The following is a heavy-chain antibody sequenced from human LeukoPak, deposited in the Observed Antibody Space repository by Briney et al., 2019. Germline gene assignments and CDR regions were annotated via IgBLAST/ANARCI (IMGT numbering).Heavy chain of an antibody. Sequence: PSQTLSLTCAVSGGSISSGGYSWSWIRQPPGKGLVWIGYIYHSGSTYYNPSLKSRVTISVDRSKNQFSLKLSSVTAADTAVYYCAGVPLLYYYYGMDVWGQGTTVTVSS. CDR1: GGSISSGGYS. D-gene: IGHD2-15*01. CDR2: IYHSGST. J-gene: IGHJ6*02. CDR3: AGVPLLYYYYGMDV. V-gene: IGHV4-30-2*01.